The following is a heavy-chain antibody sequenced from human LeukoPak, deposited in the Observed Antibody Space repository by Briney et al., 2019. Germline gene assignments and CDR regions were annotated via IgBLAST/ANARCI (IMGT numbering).Heavy chain of an antibody. V-gene: IGHV4-34*01. CDR1: GGSFSGYY. D-gene: IGHD6-19*01. CDR2: INHSGIG. J-gene: IGHJ4*02. CDR3: ARGLIKGLAVAGAG. Sequence: PSETLSLTCAVYGGSFSGYYWTWVRKPPGKGLEWVGEINHSGIGNYNPFLKSRVTISVDTSKNQFSLKMTSVTAADTAVYYCARGLIKGLAVAGAGWGRGTLVTVSS.